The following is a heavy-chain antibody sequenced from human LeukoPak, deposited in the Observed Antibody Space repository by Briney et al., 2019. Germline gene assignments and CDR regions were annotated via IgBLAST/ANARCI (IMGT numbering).Heavy chain of an antibody. J-gene: IGHJ3*02. CDR1: GYTFTGYY. D-gene: IGHD1-26*01. CDR2: INPNSGGT. Sequence: GASVKVSCKASGYTFTGYYMHWVRQAPGQGLEWMGRINPNSGGTNYAQKFQGRVTITTDTSISTAYMELSRLRSDDTAVYYCAREWELRFAFDIWGQGTMVTVSS. V-gene: IGHV1-2*06. CDR3: AREWELRFAFDI.